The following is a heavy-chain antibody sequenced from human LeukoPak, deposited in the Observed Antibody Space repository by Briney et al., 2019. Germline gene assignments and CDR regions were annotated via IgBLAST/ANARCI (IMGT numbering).Heavy chain of an antibody. J-gene: IGHJ4*02. Sequence: SETLSLTCAVSGGSISSGGYSWSWIRQPPGKGLEWIGYIYHSGSTYYNPSLKSRVTISVDRSKNQFSLKLSSVTAADTAVYYCARGPIAAAGNFDYWGQGTLVTVSS. CDR1: GGSISSGGYS. D-gene: IGHD6-13*01. V-gene: IGHV4-30-2*01. CDR2: IYHSGST. CDR3: ARGPIAAAGNFDY.